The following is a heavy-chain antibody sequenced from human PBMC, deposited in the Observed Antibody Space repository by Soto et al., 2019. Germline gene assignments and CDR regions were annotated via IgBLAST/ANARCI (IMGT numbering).Heavy chain of an antibody. J-gene: IGHJ4*02. Sequence: GSVKVSCKASGYTFSSYGVTWVRQAPGQGLEWVGWISAYNGNTNYAQRLQGRVTMTTDTSTSTAYMELRSLISDDTAVYYCARRSGDDSSGYSVYWGQGTLVTVSS. CDR3: ARRSGDDSSGYSVY. CDR2: ISAYNGNT. V-gene: IGHV1-18*04. D-gene: IGHD3-22*01. CDR1: GYTFSSYG.